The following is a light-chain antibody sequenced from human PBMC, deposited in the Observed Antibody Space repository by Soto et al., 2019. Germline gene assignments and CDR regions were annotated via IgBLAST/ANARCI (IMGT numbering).Light chain of an antibody. Sequence: ITQSPCTLSLSPGKRAPLSCRASQSVSSSYLAWYQQKPGLAPRLLIYDASSRATGIPDRFSGSGSGTDFTLTISRLEPEDFAVYHCQQYSTSPTFGGGTKVDI. CDR2: DAS. CDR1: QSVSSSY. V-gene: IGKV3D-20*01. CDR3: QQYSTSPT. J-gene: IGKJ4*01.